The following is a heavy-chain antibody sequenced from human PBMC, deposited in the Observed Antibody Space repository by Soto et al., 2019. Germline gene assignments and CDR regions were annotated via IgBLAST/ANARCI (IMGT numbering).Heavy chain of an antibody. CDR1: GGSISSYY. V-gene: IGHV4-59*01. CDR2: IYYSGST. D-gene: IGHD4-17*01. J-gene: IGHJ4*02. CDR3: ARGRTTTVTTLAYFDY. Sequence: QVQLQESGPGLVKPSETLSLTCTVSGGSISSYYWSWIRQPPGKGLEWIGYIYYSGSTNYNPPLKSRVTISVDTSKNQFSLKLSSVTAADTAVYYCARGRTTTVTTLAYFDYWGQGTLVTVSS.